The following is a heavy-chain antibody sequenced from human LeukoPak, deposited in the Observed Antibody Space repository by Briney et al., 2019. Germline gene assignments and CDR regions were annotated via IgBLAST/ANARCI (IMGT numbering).Heavy chain of an antibody. D-gene: IGHD3-10*01. CDR2: INHSGST. J-gene: IGHJ6*03. CDR1: GGSFSGYY. CDR3: ARRVVRGVREYYYYYMDV. Sequence: SETLSLTCAVYGGSFSGYYWSWIRQPPGKGLEWIGEINHSGSTNYNPSLKSRVTISVDTSKNQFSLKLSSVTAADTAVYYCARRVVRGVREYYYYYMDVWGKGTTVTISS. V-gene: IGHV4-34*01.